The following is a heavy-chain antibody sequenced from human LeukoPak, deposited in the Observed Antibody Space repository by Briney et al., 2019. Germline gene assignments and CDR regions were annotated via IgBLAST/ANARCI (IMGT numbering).Heavy chain of an antibody. J-gene: IGHJ5*02. V-gene: IGHV4-34*01. Sequence: PSETLSLTCAVYGGSFSGYYWSWIRQPPGKGLEWIGEINHSGSTNYNPSLKSRVTISVDTSKNQFSLKLSSVTAADTAVYYCAREALVPAAIEIFNWFDPWGQGTLVTVSS. CDR2: INHSGST. CDR1: GGSFSGYY. D-gene: IGHD2-2*02. CDR3: AREALVPAAIEIFNWFDP.